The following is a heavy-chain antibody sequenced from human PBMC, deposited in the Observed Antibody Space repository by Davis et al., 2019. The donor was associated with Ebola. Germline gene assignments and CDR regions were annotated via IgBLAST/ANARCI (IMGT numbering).Heavy chain of an antibody. D-gene: IGHD3-3*01. Sequence: GESLKISCVASGFNFRNYAMHWVRQAPGKGLEWVALVSTDGSSQYYADSVTGRFLISRDNSRRTLSLQMNNLRADDTAVYYCARTSGLRFWEWIIDYWGQGTLVTVSS. CDR3: ARTSGLRFWEWIIDY. CDR1: GFNFRNYA. CDR2: VSTDGSSQ. J-gene: IGHJ4*02. V-gene: IGHV3-30*01.